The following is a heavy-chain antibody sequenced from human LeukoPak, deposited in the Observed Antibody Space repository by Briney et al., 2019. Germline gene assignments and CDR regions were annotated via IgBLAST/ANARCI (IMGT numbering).Heavy chain of an antibody. D-gene: IGHD3-22*01. J-gene: IGHJ3*02. CDR3: ASSQWLRVLRSGSDAFDI. CDR1: GFTVSSNY. V-gene: IGHV3-66*01. CDR2: IYSGGRT. Sequence: GGSLRLSCAASGFTVSSNYMSWVRQAPGKGLEWVSLIYSGGRTYYADSVKGRFIISRDNSKNTLYLQMNSLRAEDTAVYYCASSQWLRVLRSGSDAFDIWGQGTMVTVSS.